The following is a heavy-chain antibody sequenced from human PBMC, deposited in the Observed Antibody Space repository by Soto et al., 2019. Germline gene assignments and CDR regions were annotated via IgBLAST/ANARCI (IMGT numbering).Heavy chain of an antibody. CDR2: IYWDDDK. Sequence: QITLKEFGPTLVKPTQTLTLTCTFSGFSLSTSGVGVGWIRQPPGKALEWLALIYWDDDKRYSPSLKSRLTIPKDPSKHPVVLTMTNTDPVDTATYYCAHRGSPLRFAPWGQGTLVTVSS. CDR3: AHRGSPLRFAP. CDR1: GFSLSTSGVG. V-gene: IGHV2-5*02. J-gene: IGHJ5*02.